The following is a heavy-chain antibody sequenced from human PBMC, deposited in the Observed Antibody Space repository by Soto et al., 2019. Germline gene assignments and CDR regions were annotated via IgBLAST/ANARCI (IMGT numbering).Heavy chain of an antibody. CDR2: IIPIFGTA. J-gene: IGHJ6*02. CDR1: GGTFSSYA. CDR3: ARGRLELLLYYGMDV. V-gene: IGHV1-69*13. D-gene: IGHD1-7*01. Sequence: AASVKVSCKASGGTFSSYAISWVRQAPGQGLEWMGGIIPIFGTANYAQKFQGRVTITADESTSTAYMELSSLRSEDTAVYYCARGRLELLLYYGMDVWGQGTTVTVSS.